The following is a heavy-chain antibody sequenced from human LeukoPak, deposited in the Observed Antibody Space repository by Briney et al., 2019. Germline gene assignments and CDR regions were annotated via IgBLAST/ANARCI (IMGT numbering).Heavy chain of an antibody. Sequence: SETLSLTCTVSDGSISSYYWSWIRQPPGKGLEWIGYIYTSGSTNYNPSLKSRVTISVDTSKNQFSLKLSSVTAADTAVYYCARSPGGYSYGYGFDYWGQGTLVTVSS. J-gene: IGHJ4*02. CDR2: IYTSGST. CDR3: ARSPGGYSYGYGFDY. CDR1: DGSISSYY. D-gene: IGHD5-18*01. V-gene: IGHV4-4*09.